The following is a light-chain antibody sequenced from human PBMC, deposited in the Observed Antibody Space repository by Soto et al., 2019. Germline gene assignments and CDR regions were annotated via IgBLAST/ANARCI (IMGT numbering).Light chain of an antibody. J-gene: IGKJ3*01. CDR2: AAS. Sequence: DIQMTQSPSSLSASVGDTVTLTCRASQNVDNYLKWYQQKPGKGPGLLIYAASTLQSGVPSRFSGSGSGTDFTLTISSLKPEEFATYYCQQVLRPPLTFGPGTKVDIK. V-gene: IGKV1-39*01. CDR3: QQVLRPPLT. CDR1: QNVDNY.